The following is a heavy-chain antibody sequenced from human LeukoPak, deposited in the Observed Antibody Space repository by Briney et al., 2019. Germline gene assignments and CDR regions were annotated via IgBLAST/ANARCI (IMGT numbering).Heavy chain of an antibody. V-gene: IGHV3-23*01. D-gene: IGHD5-18*01. CDR3: AKDSASYGRFDY. CDR2: ISGSGSST. J-gene: IGHJ4*02. Sequence: GGSLRLSCAASGFTFTNYAMSWVRQAPGKGLEWVSVISGSGSSTYYADSVKGRFTISRDDSKNTLYLQMNSLRGEDTAVYFCAKDSASYGRFDYWGQGTLVTVSS. CDR1: GFTFTNYA.